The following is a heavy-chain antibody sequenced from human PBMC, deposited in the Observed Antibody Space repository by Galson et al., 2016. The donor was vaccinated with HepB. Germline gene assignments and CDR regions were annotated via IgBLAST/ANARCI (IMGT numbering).Heavy chain of an antibody. Sequence: SLRLSCAASGFSISIYSMNWVRQAPGKGLEWVSAIRGSGTGTSYTDSVKGRFTISRDNSKNTLYLQMNSLRAEDAAVYYCAKISLFGYNSGWGGSFDIWGRGPMVTVSS. D-gene: IGHD6-19*01. CDR3: AKISLFGYNSGWGGSFDI. CDR2: IRGSGTGT. CDR1: GFSISIYS. J-gene: IGHJ3*02. V-gene: IGHV3-23*01.